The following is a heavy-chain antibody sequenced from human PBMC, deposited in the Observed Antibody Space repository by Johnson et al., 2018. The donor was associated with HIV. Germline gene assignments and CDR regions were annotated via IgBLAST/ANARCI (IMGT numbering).Heavy chain of an antibody. CDR1: GFTFRSYI. CDR3: ARGPGGGEDALDI. Sequence: QVQLVESGGGVVQPGRSLRLSCAASGFTFRSYIMHWVRQAPGEGLEWVALISYDGSNKYYADSVKGRFTISRDNSKNTLYLQMNNLRVEDTAVYYCARGPGGGEDALDIWGQGTMVTVSS. CDR2: ISYDGSNK. J-gene: IGHJ3*02. V-gene: IGHV3-30*14. D-gene: IGHD3-16*01.